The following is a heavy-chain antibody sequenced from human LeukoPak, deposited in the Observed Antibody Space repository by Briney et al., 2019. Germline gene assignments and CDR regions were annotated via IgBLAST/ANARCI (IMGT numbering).Heavy chain of an antibody. CDR2: IYYSGST. CDR3: ARGYDILTGPTSFDY. Sequence: PSETLSLTCTVSGGSISSGGYSWSWIRQHPGKGLEWIGYIYYSGSTYYNPSLKSRVTISVDTSKNQFSLKLSSVTAADTAVYYCARGYDILTGPTSFDYWGQGTLVTVSS. CDR1: GGSISSGGYS. V-gene: IGHV4-31*03. D-gene: IGHD3-9*01. J-gene: IGHJ4*02.